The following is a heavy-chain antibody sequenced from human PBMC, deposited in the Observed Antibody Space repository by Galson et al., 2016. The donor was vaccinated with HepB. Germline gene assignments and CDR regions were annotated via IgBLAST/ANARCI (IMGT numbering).Heavy chain of an antibody. CDR3: ARSTPLYCSTTSCYDWYFDL. Sequence: SVKGRFTISRDNSKNTLYLQMNSLRAEDTAVYYCARSTPLYCSTTSCYDWYFDLWGRGTLVTVSS. V-gene: IGHV3-30*01. J-gene: IGHJ2*01. D-gene: IGHD2-2*01.